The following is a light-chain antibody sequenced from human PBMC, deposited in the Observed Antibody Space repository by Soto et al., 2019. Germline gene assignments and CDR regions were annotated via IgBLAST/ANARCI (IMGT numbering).Light chain of an antibody. CDR1: SSNIGRNT. CDR3: ATWDDSLKGVI. J-gene: IGLJ2*01. CDR2: STT. Sequence: QSVLTQPPSVSGTPGQRVTISCSGSSSNIGRNTVNWYQQLPGTAPKLLIHSTTQRPSGVPDRFSGSKSGTSASLAISGLQSDDEADYYCATWDDSLKGVIFGGGTKLTVL. V-gene: IGLV1-44*01.